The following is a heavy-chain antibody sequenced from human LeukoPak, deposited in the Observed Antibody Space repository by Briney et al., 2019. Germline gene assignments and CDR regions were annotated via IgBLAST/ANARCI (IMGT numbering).Heavy chain of an antibody. D-gene: IGHD5-24*01. Sequence: PAGSLRLSCTGSGFTPIKYAMHWVRQAPGKGLEWVAVISFDGKKEYYTESVKGRFIISRDNSKNTLFLQMNSLKVEDTAVYYCARASMASINYYYFYIDASGKGTTVSVSS. J-gene: IGHJ6*03. CDR1: GFTPIKYA. CDR2: ISFDGKKE. V-gene: IGHV3-30*04. CDR3: ARASMASINYYYFYIDA.